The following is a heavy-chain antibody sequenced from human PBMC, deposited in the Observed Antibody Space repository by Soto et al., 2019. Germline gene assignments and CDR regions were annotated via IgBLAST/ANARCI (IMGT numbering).Heavy chain of an antibody. J-gene: IGHJ6*02. V-gene: IGHV3-23*01. CDR1: GFTFSSYA. CDR3: AKEKIVAAKYYGMDV. Sequence: ESLRLSCAASGFTFSSYAMNWVRQAPGKGLEWVSHISGNGGSTYYADSVKGRFTISRDNSKNTLYLQMNSLRAEDTAVYYCAKEKIVAAKYYGMDVWGQGTTVTVSS. D-gene: IGHD2-15*01. CDR2: ISGNGGST.